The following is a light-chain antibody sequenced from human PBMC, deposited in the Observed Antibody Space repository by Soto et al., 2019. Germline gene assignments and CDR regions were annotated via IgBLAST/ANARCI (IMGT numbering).Light chain of an antibody. CDR2: EGS. CDR1: SSDVGSYNL. Sequence: QSALTQPASVSGSPGQSITISCTGTSSDVGSYNLVSWYQQHPGKAPKLMIYEGSKRPSGVSNRFSCSKSGNTASLTISGLQAEDEADYCGCSYAGSSTDVVLGGGTKLTVL. V-gene: IGLV2-23*01. J-gene: IGLJ2*01. CDR3: CSYAGSSTDVV.